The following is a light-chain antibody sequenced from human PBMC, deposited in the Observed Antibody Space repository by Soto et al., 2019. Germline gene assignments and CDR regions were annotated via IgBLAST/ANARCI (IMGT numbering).Light chain of an antibody. J-gene: IGKJ4*01. CDR3: QHYANWPLT. V-gene: IGKV3-20*01. CDR2: DAS. CDR1: QTVRNNY. Sequence: EFVLTQSPGTLSLSPGERATLSCRASQTVRNNYLAWYQQKPGQAPRLLIYDASSRATGIPDRFSSGGSGTDFTLTISRLEPEDFAVYYCQHYANWPLTFGGGTKVDIK.